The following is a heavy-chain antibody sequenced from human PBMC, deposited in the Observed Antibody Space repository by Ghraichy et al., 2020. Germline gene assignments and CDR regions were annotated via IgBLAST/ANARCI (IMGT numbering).Heavy chain of an antibody. Sequence: GGSLRLSCAASGFTFSSHAMTWVRQAPGKGLEWVSAISGSGNSTYYADSVKGRFTISRDNSKNTLYLQMNSLRAEDTAVYYCAKDLEESYYDILTGSSHYYHYYGMDVWGQGTTVTVSS. CDR2: ISGSGNST. D-gene: IGHD3-9*01. CDR1: GFTFSSHA. CDR3: AKDLEESYYDILTGSSHYYHYYGMDV. J-gene: IGHJ6*02. V-gene: IGHV3-23*01.